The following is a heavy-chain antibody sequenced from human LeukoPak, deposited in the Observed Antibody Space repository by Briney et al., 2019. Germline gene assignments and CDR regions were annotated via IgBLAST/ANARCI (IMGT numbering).Heavy chain of an antibody. CDR3: AGAHVAVAGNEFDP. CDR2: INTNTGNP. J-gene: IGHJ5*02. Sequence: ASVKVSCKASGYTFTSYAMNWVRQAPGQGLEWMGWINTNTGNPTYAQGFTGRFVFSLDTSVSTAYLQISSLKAEDTAVYYCAGAHVAVAGNEFDPWGQGTLVTVSS. D-gene: IGHD6-19*01. V-gene: IGHV7-4-1*02. CDR1: GYTFTSYA.